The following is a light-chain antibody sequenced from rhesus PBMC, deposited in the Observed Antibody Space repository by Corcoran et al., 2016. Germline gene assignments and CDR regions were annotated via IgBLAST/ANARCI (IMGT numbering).Light chain of an antibody. V-gene: IGKV1-22*01. CDR2: AAS. CDR3: QQYSSRPWT. J-gene: IGKJ1*01. Sequence: DIQMTQSPSSLSASVGDTVTITCRASQGINNWLAWYQQRPGNAPRLLIYAASGFQSGVPSRFSGSGSWTDFIRTVRSLQSEDFATYYCQQYSSRPWTFGQGTKVEIK. CDR1: QGINNW.